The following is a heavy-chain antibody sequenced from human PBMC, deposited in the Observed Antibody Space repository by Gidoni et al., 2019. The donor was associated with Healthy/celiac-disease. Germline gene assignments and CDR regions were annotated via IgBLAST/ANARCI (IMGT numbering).Heavy chain of an antibody. D-gene: IGHD2-2*01. Sequence: EVQLVESGGGLVKPGGSLSLSCAASGFTFSNAWMSWVRQAPGKGLEWVGRIKSKTDGGTTDYAAPVKGRFTISRDDSKNTLYLQMNSLKTEDTAVYYCTTDVVVPAAMRTEYYYYYYMDVWGKGTTVTVSS. CDR2: IKSKTDGGTT. V-gene: IGHV3-15*01. CDR1: GFTFSNAW. J-gene: IGHJ6*03. CDR3: TTDVVVPAAMRTEYYYYYYMDV.